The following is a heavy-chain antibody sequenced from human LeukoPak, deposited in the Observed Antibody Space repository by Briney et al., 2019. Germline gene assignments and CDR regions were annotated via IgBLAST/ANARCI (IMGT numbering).Heavy chain of an antibody. CDR1: GFTFSSYS. CDR3: TTIEGGGWFDP. Sequence: GGSLRLSCAASGFTFSSYSMNWVRQAPGKGLEWVGRIKSKTDGGTTDYAAPVKGRFTISRDDSKNTLYLQMNSLKTEDTAVYYCTTIEGGGWFDPWGQGTLVTVSS. D-gene: IGHD3-16*01. CDR2: IKSKTDGGTT. V-gene: IGHV3-15*01. J-gene: IGHJ5*02.